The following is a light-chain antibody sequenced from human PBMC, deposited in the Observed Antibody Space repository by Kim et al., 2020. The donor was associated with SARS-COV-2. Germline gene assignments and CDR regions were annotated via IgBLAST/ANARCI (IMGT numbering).Light chain of an antibody. CDR3: QQRSGWPPT. CDR2: DVS. J-gene: IGKJ4*01. Sequence: EIVLTQSPATLSLSPGERATLSCRASQSVSSFLAWYQQKPGQAPRLLVYDVSNRATGIPARFSGSGSGTDFTLTISSLEPGDSAVYFCQQRSGWPPTFGGGTKVEIK. CDR1: QSVSSF. V-gene: IGKV3-11*01.